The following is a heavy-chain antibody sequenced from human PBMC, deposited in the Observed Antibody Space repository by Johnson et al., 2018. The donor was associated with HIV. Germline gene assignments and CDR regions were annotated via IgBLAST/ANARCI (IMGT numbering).Heavy chain of an antibody. V-gene: IGHV3-33*01. D-gene: IGHD3-16*02. Sequence: QLVESGGGVVQPGRSLRLSCAASGFTFSSYGMHWVRQAPGKGLEWVAVIWYDGSNKYYADSVKGRFTISRDNSKNTLYLQMNSLRAGDTALYYCAREAYRFGYAFDLWGQGTMVTVSS. J-gene: IGHJ3*01. CDR1: GFTFSSYG. CDR3: AREAYRFGYAFDL. CDR2: IWYDGSNK.